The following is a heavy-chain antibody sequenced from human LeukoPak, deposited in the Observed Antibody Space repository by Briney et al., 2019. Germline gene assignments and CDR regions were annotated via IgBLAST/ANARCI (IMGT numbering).Heavy chain of an antibody. CDR1: GFTFDDYG. CDR2: INWNGGST. CDR3: ARDRVVPAAMPVPYWYYYYYGMDV. Sequence: GGSLRLSCAASGFTFDDYGMSWVRQAPGKGLEWVSDINWNGGSTGYADSVKGRFTISRDNAKNSLYLQMNSLRAEDTAVYYCARDRVVPAAMPVPYWYYYYYGMDVWGQGTTVTVSS. D-gene: IGHD2-2*01. J-gene: IGHJ6*02. V-gene: IGHV3-20*04.